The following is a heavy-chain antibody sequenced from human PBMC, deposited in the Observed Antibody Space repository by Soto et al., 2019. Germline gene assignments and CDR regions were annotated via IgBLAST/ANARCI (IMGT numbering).Heavy chain of an antibody. CDR2: IYHSGNT. CDR3: ARINGGSPDF. CDR1: GYSISLGYY. Sequence: PSETLSLTCAVSGYSISLGYYWGWIRQPPGKGLEWIGSIYHSGNTYYNPSLKSRVTMSVDPPKNQLSLKLTSVTAADTAVYYCARINGGSPDFWGQGTLVTVSS. J-gene: IGHJ4*02. D-gene: IGHD2-15*01. V-gene: IGHV4-38-2*01.